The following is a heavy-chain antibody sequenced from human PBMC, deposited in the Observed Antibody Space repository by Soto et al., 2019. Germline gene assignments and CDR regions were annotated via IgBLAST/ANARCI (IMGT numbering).Heavy chain of an antibody. Sequence: EVQLVESGGGLVQPGGSLRLSCAASEFTFSTYWMHWVRQAPGKGLAWVARIDTTGSTTTYAGSVQGRFTISRDNAKNTLYLQMHSVRDEDTAVYYCASVSAAQYYYGMDAWGQGTTVTVSS. CDR3: ASVSAAQYYYGMDA. CDR2: IDTTGSTT. CDR1: EFTFSTYW. D-gene: IGHD4-4*01. V-gene: IGHV3-74*01. J-gene: IGHJ6*02.